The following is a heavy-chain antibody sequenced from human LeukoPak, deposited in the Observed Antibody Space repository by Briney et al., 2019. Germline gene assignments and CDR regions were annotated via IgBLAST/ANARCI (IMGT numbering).Heavy chain of an antibody. CDR2: ISGSGGTT. V-gene: IGHV3-23*01. J-gene: IGHJ4*02. CDR1: GFTVRSKY. CDR3: AKVGELRYFEWSPDY. D-gene: IGHD3-9*01. Sequence: GGSLRLSCAASGFTVRSKYMSWVRQAPGKGLEWVSVISGSGGTTYYADSVKGRFTISRDNSKNTVFLQMNSLSADDTAVYYCAKVGELRYFEWSPDYWGQGTLLTVS.